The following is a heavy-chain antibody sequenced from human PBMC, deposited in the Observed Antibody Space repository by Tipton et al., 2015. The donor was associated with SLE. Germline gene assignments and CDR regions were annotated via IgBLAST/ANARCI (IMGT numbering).Heavy chain of an antibody. J-gene: IGHJ3*02. V-gene: IGHV4-59*11. Sequence: LSLTCTVSGGSISSHYWSWIRQPPGKGLEWIGYIYYSGSTNYNPSLKSRVTMSVDTSKNQFSLKLSSVTAADTAVYFCARPIVGVAAFHIWGPGTMVTVSS. D-gene: IGHD1-26*01. CDR1: GGSISSHY. CDR3: ARPIVGVAAFHI. CDR2: IYYSGST.